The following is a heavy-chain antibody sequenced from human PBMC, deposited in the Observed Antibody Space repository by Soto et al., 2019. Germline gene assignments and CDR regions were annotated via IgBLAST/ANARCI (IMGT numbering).Heavy chain of an antibody. CDR2: IIPIFGTA. D-gene: IGHD3-22*01. Sequence: SVKVSCKVSGGTFSSYAISWVRQAPGQGLEWMGGIIPIFGTANYAQKFQGRVTITADKSTSTAYMELSSLRSEDTAVYYCARARETYYYDSSGYYYTPYPDYWGQGTLVTVSS. J-gene: IGHJ4*02. CDR1: GGTFSSYA. V-gene: IGHV1-69*06. CDR3: ARARETYYYDSSGYYYTPYPDY.